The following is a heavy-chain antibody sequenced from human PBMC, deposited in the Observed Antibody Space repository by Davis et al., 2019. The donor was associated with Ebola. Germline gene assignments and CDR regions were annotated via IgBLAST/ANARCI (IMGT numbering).Heavy chain of an antibody. CDR3: ARGDGYSGPDDY. J-gene: IGHJ4*02. V-gene: IGHV4-59*01. CDR1: GGSISSYY. Sequence: MPGGSLRLSCTVSGGSISSYYWSWIRQPPGKGLEWIGYIYYSGSTNYNPSLKSRVTISVDTSKNQFSLKLSSVTAADTAVYYCARGDGYSGPDDYWGQGTLVTVSS. D-gene: IGHD5-12*01. CDR2: IYYSGST.